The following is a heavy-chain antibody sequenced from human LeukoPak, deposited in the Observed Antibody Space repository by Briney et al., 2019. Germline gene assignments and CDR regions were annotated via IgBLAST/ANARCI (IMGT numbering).Heavy chain of an antibody. J-gene: IGHJ5*02. CDR2: IYISGSP. CDR3: ARGRRRGYSGYDFLGWFDP. Sequence: SETLSLTCTVSGGSISSHDWTWIRQPAGKGLEWIGRIYISGSPNYNPSLKSRVTMSVDTSKNQFSLKLSSVTAADTAVYYCARGRRRGYSGYDFLGWFDPWGQGTLVTVSS. CDR1: GGSISSHD. V-gene: IGHV4-4*07. D-gene: IGHD5-12*01.